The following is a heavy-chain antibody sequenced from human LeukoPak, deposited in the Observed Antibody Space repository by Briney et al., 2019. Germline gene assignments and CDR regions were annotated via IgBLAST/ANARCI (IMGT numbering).Heavy chain of an antibody. D-gene: IGHD3-22*01. Sequence: GASVKVSCKASGYTFTGYYMHWVRQAPGQGLEWMGWINPNSGGTNYAQKFQGWVTMTRDTSISTAYMELSRLRSDDTAVYYCARVGDSSAEGAFDIWGQGTMVTVSS. V-gene: IGHV1-2*04. CDR1: GYTFTGYY. CDR2: INPNSGGT. CDR3: ARVGDSSAEGAFDI. J-gene: IGHJ3*02.